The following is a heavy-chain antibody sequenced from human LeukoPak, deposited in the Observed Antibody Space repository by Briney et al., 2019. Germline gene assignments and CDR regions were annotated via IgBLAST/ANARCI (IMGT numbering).Heavy chain of an antibody. V-gene: IGHV4-38-2*02. D-gene: IGHD3-10*01. CDR2: IYYSGST. CDR1: GYSITSGYY. Sequence: PSETLSLTCTVSGYSITSGYYWGWIRQPPGKGLEWIGYIYYSGSTNYNPSLKSRVTISVDTSKNQFSLKLSSVTAADTAVYYCARGSSYYGSGSYAGKFDPWGQGTLVTVSS. J-gene: IGHJ5*02. CDR3: ARGSSYYGSGSYAGKFDP.